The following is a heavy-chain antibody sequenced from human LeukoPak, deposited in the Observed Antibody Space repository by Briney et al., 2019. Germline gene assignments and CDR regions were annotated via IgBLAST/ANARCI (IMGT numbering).Heavy chain of an antibody. V-gene: IGHV3-21*01. Sequence: GGSLRLSCAASGFTFSSYSMNWVRQAPGKGLEWVSSISSSSSYIYYADSVKGRFTISRDNAKNSLYLQMNSLRAEDTAVYYCARDLLGPGTSFDYWGQGTLATVSS. CDR3: ARDLLGPGTSFDY. D-gene: IGHD1-26*01. J-gene: IGHJ4*02. CDR2: ISSSSSYI. CDR1: GFTFSSYS.